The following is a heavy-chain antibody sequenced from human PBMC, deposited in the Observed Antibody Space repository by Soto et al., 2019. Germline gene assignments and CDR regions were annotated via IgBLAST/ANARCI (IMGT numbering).Heavy chain of an antibody. V-gene: IGHV3-73*01. J-gene: IGHJ5*02. CDR2: IRSKANSYAT. Sequence: PGGSLRLSCAASGFTFSGSAMHWVRQASGKGLEWFGRIRSKANSYATAYAASVKGRFTISRDDSKNTAYLQMNSLKTEDTAVYYCTRQEPLAVAPRGLWFDPWGQGTLVTVSS. D-gene: IGHD6-19*01. CDR3: TRQEPLAVAPRGLWFDP. CDR1: GFTFSGSA.